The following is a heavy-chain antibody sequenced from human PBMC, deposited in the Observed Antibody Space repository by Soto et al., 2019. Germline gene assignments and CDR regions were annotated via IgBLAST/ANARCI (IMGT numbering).Heavy chain of an antibody. V-gene: IGHV3-30-3*01. D-gene: IGHD3-22*01. CDR3: ARLEGYDSSGYYPTP. Sequence: QVQLVESGGGVVQPGRSLRLSCAASGFTFSSYAMHWDRQAPGKGPEWVAVISYDGTNKYYADSVKGRFTISRDNSKKTLYLQMNSLRAEDTAVYYCARLEGYDSSGYYPTPWGQGTLVTVSS. J-gene: IGHJ4*02. CDR1: GFTFSSYA. CDR2: ISYDGTNK.